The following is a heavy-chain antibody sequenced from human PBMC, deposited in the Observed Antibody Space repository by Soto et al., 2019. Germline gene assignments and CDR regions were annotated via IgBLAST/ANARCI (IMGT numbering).Heavy chain of an antibody. Sequence: GGSLRLSCAASGFTFSSYWMSWVRQAPGKGLEWVANIKQDGSEKYYVDSVKGRFTISRDNAKNSLYLQMNSLRAEDTAVYYCARDKANWGSPYFDYWGQGTLVTVSS. J-gene: IGHJ4*02. CDR3: ARDKANWGSPYFDY. V-gene: IGHV3-7*01. CDR1: GFTFSSYW. D-gene: IGHD7-27*01. CDR2: IKQDGSEK.